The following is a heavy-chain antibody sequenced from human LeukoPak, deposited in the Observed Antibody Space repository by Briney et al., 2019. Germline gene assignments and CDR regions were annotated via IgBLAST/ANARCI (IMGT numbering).Heavy chain of an antibody. V-gene: IGHV4-59*11. CDR2: IYYSGTT. Sequence: PSETLSLTCTVAAGSISPLYWSWIRQPPGKGLEFIGYIYYSGTTNYNPSLKSRVTLSADTSKNQFSLKLSSVTAADTAVYYCARGGVAAKYYFDYWGQGTLVTVSS. D-gene: IGHD3-10*01. CDR1: AGSISPLY. J-gene: IGHJ4*02. CDR3: ARGGVAAKYYFDY.